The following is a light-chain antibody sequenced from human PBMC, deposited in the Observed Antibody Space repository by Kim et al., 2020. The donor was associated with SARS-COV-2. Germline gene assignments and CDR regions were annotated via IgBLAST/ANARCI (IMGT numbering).Light chain of an antibody. J-gene: IGLJ3*02. CDR2: GNS. Sequence: QRVTLSCTGSSSNIGAGYDVHGYQQLPGTAPKLLIYGNSNRPSGVPDRFSGSKSGTSASLAITGLQAEDEADYYCQSYDSSLSGSVFGGGTQLTVL. V-gene: IGLV1-40*01. CDR3: QSYDSSLSGSV. CDR1: SSNIGAGYD.